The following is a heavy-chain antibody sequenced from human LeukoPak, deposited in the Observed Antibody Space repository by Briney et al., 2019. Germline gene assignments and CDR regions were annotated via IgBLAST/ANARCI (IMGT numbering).Heavy chain of an antibody. CDR1: GGSISTDTSY. D-gene: IGHD2-8*01. J-gene: IGHJ3*01. CDR3: AREVAGVMDDALHL. Sequence: SETLSLTCTVSGGSISTDTSYWSWVRQPPGKGLEWIACIHYTGRAYYSPTLRSRVTMSIDTSRNQFSLQLSSVTAADTAVYYCAREVAGVMDDALHLWGQGTVVTVSS. V-gene: IGHV4-39*07. CDR2: IHYTGRA.